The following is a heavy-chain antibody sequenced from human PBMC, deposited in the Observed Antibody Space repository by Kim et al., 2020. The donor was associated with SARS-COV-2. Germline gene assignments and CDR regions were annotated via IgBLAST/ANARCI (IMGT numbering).Heavy chain of an antibody. CDR1: GFTFSGYG. CDR2: IWYDGSKE. CDR3: ARGLTAAGRAYYYYGIDV. D-gene: IGHD6-13*01. J-gene: IGHJ6*02. Sequence: GGSLRLSCAASGFTFSGYGMHWVRQAPGKGLEWVAIIWYDGSKEHYVDSVKGRFTISRDNSKKTLFLQMSGLRAEDTAVYYCARGLTAAGRAYYYYGIDVWGQGTTVIGSS. V-gene: IGHV3-33*01.